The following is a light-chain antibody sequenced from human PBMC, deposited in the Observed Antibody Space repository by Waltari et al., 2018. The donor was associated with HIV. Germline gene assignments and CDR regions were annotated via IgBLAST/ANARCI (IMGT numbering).Light chain of an antibody. CDR1: QDIRKS. Sequence: DIQMTQSPPSLSASVGDRVTITCQANQDIRKSLNWFQQKPGKAPNVLIYDASTLATGVPSRFSGSGSGTGFTLTISSLQPEDAATYYCQQFDDVAITFGQGTRLDIK. V-gene: IGKV1-33*01. J-gene: IGKJ5*01. CDR2: DAS. CDR3: QQFDDVAIT.